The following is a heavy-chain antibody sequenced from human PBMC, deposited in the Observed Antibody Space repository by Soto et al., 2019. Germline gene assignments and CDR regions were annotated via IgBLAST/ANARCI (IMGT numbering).Heavy chain of an antibody. V-gene: IGHV4-39*01. CDR1: GGSISSSSYY. CDR2: IYYSGST. D-gene: IGHD6-19*01. CDR3: ARGWYYYYGMDV. J-gene: IGHJ6*02. Sequence: SETLSLTCTVSGGSISSSSYYWGWIRQPPGKGLEWIGSIYYSGSTYYNPSLKSRVTISVDTSKNQFSLKLSSATAADTAVYYCARGWYYYYGMDVWGQGTTVTVSS.